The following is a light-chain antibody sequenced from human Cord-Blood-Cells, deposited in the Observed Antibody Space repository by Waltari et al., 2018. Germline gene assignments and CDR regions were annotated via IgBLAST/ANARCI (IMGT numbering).Light chain of an antibody. CDR3: QAWDSSTVV. J-gene: IGLJ2*01. Sequence: SYELTQPPSVSVSPGQTASITCPGDKLGDKYACWYQQKPGQSPVLVSYQDSKRPSGMPERFSGSNSGNTATRTISGTQAMEEADYYCQAWDSSTVVFGGGTKLTVL. V-gene: IGLV3-1*01. CDR1: KLGDKY. CDR2: QDS.